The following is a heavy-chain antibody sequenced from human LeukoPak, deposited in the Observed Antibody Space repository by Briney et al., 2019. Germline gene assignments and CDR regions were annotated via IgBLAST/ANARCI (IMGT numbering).Heavy chain of an antibody. D-gene: IGHD2-21*01. V-gene: IGHV3-15*01. CDR3: TTDRGDNRCYCGAFDV. J-gene: IGHJ3*01. Sequence: GGSLRLSCAASGFTFSSAWMRWVRQAPGKGLEWVGQIKSKRDGETTDYAAPVKGRFTISRDDSKNTLYLQMDSLKTEDTAVYYCTTDRGDNRCYCGAFDVWGQGATVTVSS. CDR1: GFTFSSAW. CDR2: IKSKRDGETT.